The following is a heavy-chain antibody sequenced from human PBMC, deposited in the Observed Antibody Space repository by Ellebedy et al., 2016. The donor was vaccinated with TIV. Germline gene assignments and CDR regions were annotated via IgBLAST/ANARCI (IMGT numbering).Heavy chain of an antibody. CDR3: AKQQWLDN. CDR2: ITSDSTTI. J-gene: IGHJ4*02. V-gene: IGHV3-48*01. Sequence: PGGSLRLSCAASGFIFSTYSMNWVRQAPGKGLEWVSFITSDSTTIYYVDSVKGRFTISRDNSKSTLYLQMNSLRAEDTAVYYCAKQQWLDNWGQGTLVTVSS. D-gene: IGHD6-19*01. CDR1: GFIFSTYS.